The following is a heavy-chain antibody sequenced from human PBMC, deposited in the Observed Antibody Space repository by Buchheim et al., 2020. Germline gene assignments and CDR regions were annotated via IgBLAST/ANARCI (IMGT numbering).Heavy chain of an antibody. CDR2: IYYSGST. V-gene: IGHV4-31*03. D-gene: IGHD3-22*01. CDR1: GGSISSGGYY. J-gene: IGHJ4*02. Sequence: QVQLQESGPGLVKPSQTLSLTCTVSGGSISSGGYYWSWIRQHPGKGLEWIGYIYYSGSTYYNPSLKSRVTISVDPAKNQFSLKLSSVTAADTAVYYCARGYDSSGYYHPGFDYWGQGTL. CDR3: ARGYDSSGYYHPGFDY.